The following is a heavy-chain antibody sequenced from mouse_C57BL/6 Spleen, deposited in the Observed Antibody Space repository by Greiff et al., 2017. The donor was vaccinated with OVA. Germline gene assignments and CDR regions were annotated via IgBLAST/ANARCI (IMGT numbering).Heavy chain of an antibody. CDR2: IDPSDSYT. CDR1: GYTFTSYW. J-gene: IGHJ3*01. D-gene: IGHD2-2*01. CDR3: AREGDNGYGAWFAY. V-gene: IGHV1-59*01. Sequence: VQLQQPGAELVRPGTSVKLSCKASGYTFTSYWMHWVKQRPGQGLEWIGVIDPSDSYTNYNQKFKGKATLTVDTSSSTAYMQLSSLTSEDSAVYYCAREGDNGYGAWFAYWGQGTLVTVSA.